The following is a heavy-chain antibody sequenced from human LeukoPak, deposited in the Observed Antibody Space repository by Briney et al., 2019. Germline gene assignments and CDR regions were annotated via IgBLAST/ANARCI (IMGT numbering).Heavy chain of an antibody. CDR2: FDPEDGET. D-gene: IGHD3-3*01. CDR3: ASLLEWLSELDAFDI. Sequence: ASVKVSCKVSGYTLTELSMHWVRQAPGKGLEWMGGFDPEDGETIYAQKFQGRVTMTEDTSTDTAYMELSSLRSEDTAVYYCASLLEWLSELDAFDIWGQGTMVTVSS. CDR1: GYTLTELS. J-gene: IGHJ3*02. V-gene: IGHV1-24*01.